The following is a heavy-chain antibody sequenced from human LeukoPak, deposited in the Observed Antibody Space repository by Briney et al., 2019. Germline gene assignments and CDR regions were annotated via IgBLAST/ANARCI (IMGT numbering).Heavy chain of an antibody. CDR3: AIDPNWGTHS. CDR2: ISGSGGGT. CDR1: GFTFSSYA. D-gene: IGHD7-27*01. V-gene: IGHV3-23*01. J-gene: IGHJ4*02. Sequence: GGSLRLSCAASGFTFSSYAMSWVRQAPGKGLEWVSAISGSGGGTYYADSVKGRFTISRDNSKNALYLQMNSLRVEDTAVYYCAIDPNWGTHSWGQGVLVTVSS.